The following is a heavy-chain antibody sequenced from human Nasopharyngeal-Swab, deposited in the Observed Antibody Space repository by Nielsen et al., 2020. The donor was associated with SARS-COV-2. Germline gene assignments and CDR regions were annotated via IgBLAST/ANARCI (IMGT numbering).Heavy chain of an antibody. CDR3: ARVKNYCSGGSCSTLDAFDI. V-gene: IGHV3-33*01. J-gene: IGHJ3*02. D-gene: IGHD2-15*01. Sequence: VRQAPGKGLEWVAVIWYDGSNKYYADSVKGRFTISRDNSKNTLYLQMNSLRAEDTAVYYCARVKNYCSGGSCSTLDAFDIWGQGTMVTVSS. CDR2: IWYDGSNK.